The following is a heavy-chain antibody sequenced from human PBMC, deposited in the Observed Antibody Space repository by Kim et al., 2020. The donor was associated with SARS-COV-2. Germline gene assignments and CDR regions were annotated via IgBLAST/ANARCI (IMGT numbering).Heavy chain of an antibody. CDR3: ARQPTPAYYYYGMDV. CDR2: IYYSGST. CDR1: GGSISSSSYY. Sequence: SETLSLTCTVSGGSISSSSYYWGWIRQPPGKGLEWIGSIYYSGSTYYNPSLKSRGTISVDTSKNQFSLKLSSVTAADTAVYYCARQPTPAYYYYGMDVRGQGTTVTVSS. J-gene: IGHJ6*02. V-gene: IGHV4-39*01. D-gene: IGHD2-2*01.